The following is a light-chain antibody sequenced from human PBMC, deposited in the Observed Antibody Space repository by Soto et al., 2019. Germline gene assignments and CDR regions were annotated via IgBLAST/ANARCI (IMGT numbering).Light chain of an antibody. Sequence: EIVMTQSPATLSVSPGERATLSCRASQSVSSYLAWYQQKPGQAPRLLIYDASNRATGIPARFSGSGSGTDFTLTIGSLEPEDFAVYYCQQRSNWPPSFGQGTKVENK. CDR1: QSVSSY. CDR3: QQRSNWPPS. V-gene: IGKV3-11*01. J-gene: IGKJ1*01. CDR2: DAS.